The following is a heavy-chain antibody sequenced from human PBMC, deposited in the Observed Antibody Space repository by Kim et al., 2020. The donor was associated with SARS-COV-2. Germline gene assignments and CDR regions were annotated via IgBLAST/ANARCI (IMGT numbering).Heavy chain of an antibody. V-gene: IGHV4-4*02. D-gene: IGHD3-10*01. CDR2: IHHSGNV. CDR1: GASISSSDW. J-gene: IGHJ4*01. CDR3: ARLKKSDTSGGYFRFDY. Sequence: SETLSLICAVSGASISSSDWWTWVRQPPGKGLEWIGEIHHSGNVNYNPSLKSRVTISVDTSKNQYSLRLNSVTAADTAIYYCARLKKSDTSGGYFRFDY.